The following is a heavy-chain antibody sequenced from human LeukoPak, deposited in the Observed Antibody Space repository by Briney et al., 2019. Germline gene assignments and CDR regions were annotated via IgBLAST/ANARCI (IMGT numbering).Heavy chain of an antibody. CDR2: IYPGDSYT. V-gene: IGHV5-51*01. J-gene: IGHJ5*02. D-gene: IGHD1-26*01. CDR3: ARQELTEHNWFDP. CDR1: GYSFTSYW. Sequence: GESLKISCKGSGYSFTSYWIGWVRQMPGKGLEWRGIIYPGDSYTRYSPSFQGQVTTSPHKSIRPAYLQWTTLKPSDTPIYYCARQELTEHNWFDPWGQGTLVTVPS.